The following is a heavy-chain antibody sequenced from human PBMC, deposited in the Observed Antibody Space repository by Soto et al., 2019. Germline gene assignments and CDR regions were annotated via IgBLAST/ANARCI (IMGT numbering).Heavy chain of an antibody. D-gene: IGHD5-18*01. CDR1: GFTFSSGA. CDR3: AREGIQLWSSAFDI. V-gene: IGHV3-30*04. Sequence: GGSLRLSCAASGFTFSSGAMHWVRQAPGKGLEWVAVISYDGSTKYYTDSVKGRFTISRDNSKNTLYLQMTSLKFEDAAVYYCAREGIQLWSSAFDIWGQGTMVTVSS. J-gene: IGHJ3*02. CDR2: ISYDGSTK.